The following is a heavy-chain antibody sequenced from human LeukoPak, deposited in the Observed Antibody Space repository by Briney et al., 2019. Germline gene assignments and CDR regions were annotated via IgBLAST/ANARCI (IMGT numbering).Heavy chain of an antibody. V-gene: IGHV3-48*03. J-gene: IGHJ4*02. CDR2: ISSSGDTI. CDR3: AKDLRYSGSYYDY. D-gene: IGHD1-26*01. Sequence: GGSLRLSCAASGFTFSSYEMNWVLQAPGNGLEWISYISSSGDTIYYADSVNGRFTNSRDSAKNSLYLQMNSLRAEDTAVYYCAKDLRYSGSYYDYWGQGTLVTVSS. CDR1: GFTFSSYE.